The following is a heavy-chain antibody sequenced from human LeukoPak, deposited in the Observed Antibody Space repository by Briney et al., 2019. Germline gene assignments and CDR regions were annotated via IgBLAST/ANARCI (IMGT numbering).Heavy chain of an antibody. CDR2: ISSSGSTI. CDR3: ARTGPAPGFTDYYYYYMDV. V-gene: IGHV3-48*04. D-gene: IGHD1-14*01. J-gene: IGHJ6*03. Sequence: GGSLRLSCAASGFTFSSYSMNWVRQAPGKGLEWVSYISSSGSTIYYADSVKGRFTISRDNAKNSLYLQMNSLRAEDTAVYYCARTGPAPGFTDYYYYYMDVWGKGTTVTVSS. CDR1: GFTFSSYS.